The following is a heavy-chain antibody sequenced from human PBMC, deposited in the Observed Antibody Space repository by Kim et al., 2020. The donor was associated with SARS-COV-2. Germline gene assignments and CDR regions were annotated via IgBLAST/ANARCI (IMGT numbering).Heavy chain of an antibody. CDR3: ARGDYDSSGYYYVSFYYYYGMDV. CDR1: GFTFSSYS. Sequence: GGSLRLSCAASGFTFSSYSMNWVRQAPGKGLEWVSSISSSSSYIYYADSVKGRFTISRDNAKNSLYLRMNSLRAEDTAVYYCARGDYDSSGYYYVSFYYYYGMDVWGQGTTVTVSS. J-gene: IGHJ6*02. D-gene: IGHD3-22*01. V-gene: IGHV3-21*01. CDR2: ISSSSSYI.